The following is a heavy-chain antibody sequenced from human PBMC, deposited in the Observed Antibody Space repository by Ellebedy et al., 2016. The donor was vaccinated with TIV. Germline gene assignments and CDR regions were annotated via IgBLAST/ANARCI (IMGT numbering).Heavy chain of an antibody. D-gene: IGHD3-3*01. CDR1: GFTFSNYW. J-gene: IGHJ4*02. CDR2: VNNDGTTT. V-gene: IGHV3-74*01. CDR3: ARDQSGYYSY. Sequence: GESLKISCAASGFTFSNYWMHWVRQVPGKGLVWVSRVNNDGTTTNYADSVQGRFTISRDNAKNTVYLQMNSLRAEDTAVYYCARDQSGYYSYWGQGTLVTVSS.